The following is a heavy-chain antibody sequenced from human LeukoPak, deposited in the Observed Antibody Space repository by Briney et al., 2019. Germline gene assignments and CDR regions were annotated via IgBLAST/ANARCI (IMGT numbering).Heavy chain of an antibody. D-gene: IGHD6-13*01. CDR1: GFTFSSYA. CDR3: ARGDSSSRGAYFDY. V-gene: IGHV3-30*04. CDR2: ISYDGSNK. Sequence: GGSLRLSCAASGFTFSSYAVHWVRQAPGKGLEWVAVISYDGSNKYYADSVKGRFTISRDNSKNTLYLQMNSLRAEDTAVYYCARGDSSSRGAYFDYWGQGTLVTVSS. J-gene: IGHJ4*02.